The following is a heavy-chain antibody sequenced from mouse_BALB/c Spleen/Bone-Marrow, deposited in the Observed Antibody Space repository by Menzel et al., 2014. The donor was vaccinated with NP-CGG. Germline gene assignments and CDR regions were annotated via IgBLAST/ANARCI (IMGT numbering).Heavy chain of an antibody. V-gene: IGHV2-9*02. CDR3: AREGRGYYGSSGAAMDY. D-gene: IGHD1-1*01. CDR2: IWAGGST. J-gene: IGHJ4*01. Sequence: VKLMESGPGLVAPSQSLSISCTVSGFSLTSYGVHWVRQPPGQGLEWLGAIWAGGSTNYNSALMPRLTISKDNSKSQVFLKMNSLQTDDTAMYYCAREGRGYYGSSGAAMDYWGQGTKVTVSS. CDR1: GFSLTSYG.